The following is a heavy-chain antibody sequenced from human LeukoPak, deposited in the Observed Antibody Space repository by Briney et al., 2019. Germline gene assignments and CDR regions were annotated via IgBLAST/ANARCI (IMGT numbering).Heavy chain of an antibody. Sequence: ASVKVSCKASGGTFSSYAISWVRQAPGQGLEWMGRVIPILGIANYAQKLQGRVTMTTDTSTSTAYMELRSLRSDDTAVYYCARGFSGSAGDAFDIWGQGTMVTVSS. CDR3: ARGFSGSAGDAFDI. D-gene: IGHD1-26*01. CDR2: VIPILGIA. CDR1: GGTFSSYA. J-gene: IGHJ3*02. V-gene: IGHV1-69*04.